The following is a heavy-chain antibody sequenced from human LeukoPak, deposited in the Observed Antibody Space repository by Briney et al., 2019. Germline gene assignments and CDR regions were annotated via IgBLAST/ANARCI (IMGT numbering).Heavy chain of an antibody. D-gene: IGHD3-22*01. CDR2: ISSSSSYI. J-gene: IGHJ4*02. V-gene: IGHV3-21*01. CDR3: GKGSGYLIGGFDY. Sequence: GGSLRLSCAASGFTFSSYSMNWVRQAPGKGLEWVSSISSSSSYIYYADSVKGRFTISRDNAKNSLYLQMNSLRAEDTAVYYCGKGSGYLIGGFDYWGQETLVTVSS. CDR1: GFTFSSYS.